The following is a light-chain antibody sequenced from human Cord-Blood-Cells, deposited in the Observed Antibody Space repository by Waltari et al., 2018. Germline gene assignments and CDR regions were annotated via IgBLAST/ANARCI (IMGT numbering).Light chain of an antibody. CDR3: QQSYSTPLT. CDR2: AAS. J-gene: IGKJ4*01. Sequence: DIQMPHSPSSLSASVLHRVPIPCRASQSISSYLNWYQQKPGKSPKLLIYAASSSQSGVPSRFSCSGSGTDFTLTISSLQPEDFATYYCQQSYSTPLTFGGGTKVEIK. V-gene: IGKV1-39*01. CDR1: QSISSY.